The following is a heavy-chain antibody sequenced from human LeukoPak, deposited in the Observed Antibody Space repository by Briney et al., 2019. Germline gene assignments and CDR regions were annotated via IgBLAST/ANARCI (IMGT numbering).Heavy chain of an antibody. J-gene: IGHJ4*02. D-gene: IGHD3-3*01. Sequence: PGGSLRLSCAASGFTFSSYSMNWVRQAPGKGLEWIGRIYTSGSTNYNPSLKSRVTMSVDTSKNQFSLKLSSVTAADTAVYYCARSVGNYDFWSGYDYWGQGTLVTVSS. CDR2: IYTSGST. V-gene: IGHV4-59*10. CDR1: GFTFSSYS. CDR3: ARSVGNYDFWSGYDY.